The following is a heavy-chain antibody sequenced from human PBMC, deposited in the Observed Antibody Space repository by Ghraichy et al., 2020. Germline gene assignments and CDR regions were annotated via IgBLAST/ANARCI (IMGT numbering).Heavy chain of an antibody. CDR1: GGSFSGYY. CDR2: INHSGST. J-gene: IGHJ4*02. CDR3: ARDRTVPGPGLATFDY. V-gene: IGHV4-34*01. Sequence: SQTLSLTCAVYGGSFSGYYWSWIRQPPGKGLEWIGEINHSGSTNYNPSLKSRVTISVDTSKNQFSLKLSSVTAADTAVYYCARDRTVPGPGLATFDYWGQGTLVTVSS. D-gene: IGHD6-19*01.